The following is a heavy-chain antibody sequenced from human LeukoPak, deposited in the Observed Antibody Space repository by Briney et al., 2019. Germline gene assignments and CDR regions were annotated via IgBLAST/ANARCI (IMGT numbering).Heavy chain of an antibody. CDR1: GGSFSGYY. Sequence: PSETLSLTCAVYGGSFSGYYWSWIRQPPGKGLEWIGEINHSGSTNYNPSLKSRVTISVDTSKNQFSLKLSSVTAADTAVYYCASGTARPYYYYGMDVWGQGTTVTVSS. CDR2: INHSGST. J-gene: IGHJ6*02. D-gene: IGHD5-18*01. CDR3: ASGTARPYYYYGMDV. V-gene: IGHV4-34*01.